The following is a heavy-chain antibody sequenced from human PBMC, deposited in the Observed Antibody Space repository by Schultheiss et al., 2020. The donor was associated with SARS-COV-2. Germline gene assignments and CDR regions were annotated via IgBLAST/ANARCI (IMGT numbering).Heavy chain of an antibody. CDR3: ARDGVPAAMSYYFDY. CDR2: IWYDGSNK. J-gene: IGHJ4*02. Sequence: GGSLRLSCAASGFTFSSYGMHWVRQAPGKGLEWVAVIWYDGSNKYYADSVKGRFTISRDNSKNTLYLQMNSLRAEDTAVYYCARDGVPAAMSYYFDYWGQGTLVTVSS. CDR1: GFTFSSYG. D-gene: IGHD2-2*01. V-gene: IGHV3-33*01.